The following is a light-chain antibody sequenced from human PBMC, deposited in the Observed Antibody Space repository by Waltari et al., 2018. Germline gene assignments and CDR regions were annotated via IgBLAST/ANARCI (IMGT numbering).Light chain of an antibody. CDR2: GAS. V-gene: IGKV3-15*01. J-gene: IGKJ1*01. CDR1: QRVSSN. Sequence: EIVMTQSPATLSVSPGERPTLSCRASQRVSSNLAWYQQKPGHAPSLLLYGASTRDTGTPSGLSGSGSGTEFTLTISSLQSEDFAVYYCQQYKNCPWTFGLGTKVEIK. CDR3: QQYKNCPWT.